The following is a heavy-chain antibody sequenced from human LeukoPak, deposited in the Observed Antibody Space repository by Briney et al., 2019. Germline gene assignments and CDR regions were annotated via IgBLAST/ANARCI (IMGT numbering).Heavy chain of an antibody. CDR3: ARDRSNKDKSTQGDYFDY. CDR1: GGSISSSSYY. V-gene: IGHV4-39*07. Sequence: SETLSLTCTVSGGSISSSSYYWGWIRQPPGKGLEWIGSIYYSGSTYYNPSLKSRVTISVDTSKNQFSLKLSSVTAADTAVYYCARDRSNKDKSTQGDYFDYWGQGTLVTVSS. CDR2: IYYSGST. D-gene: IGHD2-15*01. J-gene: IGHJ4*02.